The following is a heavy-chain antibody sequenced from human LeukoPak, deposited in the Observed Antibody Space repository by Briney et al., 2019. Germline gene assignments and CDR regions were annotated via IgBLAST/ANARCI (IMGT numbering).Heavy chain of an antibody. Sequence: PGGSLRLSCAASGFTFSSYAMHWVRQAPGKGLEWVSYISSSGSTIYYADSVKGRFTISRDNSKNTLYLQMNSLRAEDTAVYYCAREDVWGSGGSYGMDVWGQGTTVTVSS. D-gene: IGHD3-16*01. V-gene: IGHV3-48*01. CDR2: ISSSGSTI. J-gene: IGHJ6*02. CDR1: GFTFSSYA. CDR3: AREDVWGSGGSYGMDV.